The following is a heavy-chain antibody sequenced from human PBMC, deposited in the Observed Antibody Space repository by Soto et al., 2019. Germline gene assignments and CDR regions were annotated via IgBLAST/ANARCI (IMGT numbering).Heavy chain of an antibody. J-gene: IGHJ6*03. D-gene: IGHD3-3*01. V-gene: IGHV1-3*01. CDR2: INAGNGNT. Sequence: ASVKVSCKASGYTFNSYAMHWVRQDKGQRLEWMGWINAGNGNTKYSQKFQGRVTITRDTSASTAYMELRSLRSDDTAVYYCAIFPTYDFWSVNLLYYYYMDVWGKGTTVTVSS. CDR3: AIFPTYDFWSVNLLYYYYMDV. CDR1: GYTFNSYA.